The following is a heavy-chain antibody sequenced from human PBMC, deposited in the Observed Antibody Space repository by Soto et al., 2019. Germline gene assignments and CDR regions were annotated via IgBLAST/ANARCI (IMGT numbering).Heavy chain of an antibody. CDR2: MNQDGTIK. V-gene: IGHV3-7*01. CDR1: GFTFNNYW. CDR3: AKDSYGMAV. Sequence: GGSLRLSCAASGFTFNNYWLSWVRQAPGQGLEWVANMNQDGTIKYYVDSVKGRFTISRDNAENSLFLQMNSLRAEDTAVYYCAKDSYGMAVWGKGTTVTVSP. J-gene: IGHJ6*04.